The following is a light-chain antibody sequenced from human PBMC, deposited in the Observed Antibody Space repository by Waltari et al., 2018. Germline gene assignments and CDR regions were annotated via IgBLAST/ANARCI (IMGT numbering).Light chain of an antibody. Sequence: QLVLTQSPSAPASLGASVKLTCTLSSGHSSPELARHQQQPEKGPRYLMKINSDGSSSKGDEIPDRFSGSSSGAERYLTISSLQSEDEADYYCQTGGHGTWVFGGGTKLTVL. V-gene: IGLV4-69*01. CDR2: INSDGSS. J-gene: IGLJ3*02. CDR3: QTGGHGTWV. CDR1: SGHSSPE.